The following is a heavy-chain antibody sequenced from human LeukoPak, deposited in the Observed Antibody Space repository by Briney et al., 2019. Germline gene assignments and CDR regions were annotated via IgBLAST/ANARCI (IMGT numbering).Heavy chain of an antibody. CDR2: ISYDGSNK. CDR1: GFTFSSYG. V-gene: IGHV3-30*03. CDR3: ARDYHYYDSSGYYFWQYFDY. J-gene: IGHJ4*02. Sequence: PGGSLRLSCAASGFTFSSYGMHWVRQAPGKGLEWVAVISYDGSNKYYADSVKGRFTISRDNSKNTLYLQMNSLRAEDTAVYYCARDYHYYDSSGYYFWQYFDYWGQGTLVTVSS. D-gene: IGHD3-22*01.